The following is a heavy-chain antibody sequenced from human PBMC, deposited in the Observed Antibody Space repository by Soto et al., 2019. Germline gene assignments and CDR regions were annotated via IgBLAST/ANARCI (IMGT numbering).Heavy chain of an antibody. CDR3: ASVRYYDSEYFDY. CDR2: IWYDGSNK. V-gene: IGHV3-33*01. CDR1: GFTFSSYG. Sequence: QVQLVESGGGVVQPGRSLRLSCAASGFTFSSYGMHWVRQAPGKGLEWVAVIWYDGSNKYYADSVKGRFTISRDNSKNTLYLQMNSLRAEDTAVYYCASVRYYDSEYFDYWGQGTLVTVSS. J-gene: IGHJ4*02. D-gene: IGHD3-22*01.